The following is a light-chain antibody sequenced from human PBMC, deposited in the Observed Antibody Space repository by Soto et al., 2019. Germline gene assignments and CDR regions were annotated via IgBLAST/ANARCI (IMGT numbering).Light chain of an antibody. CDR1: QSVSIY. Sequence: DIQMTQSPSSLSASVGDRVTITCRASQSVSIYVNWYQQKPGKAPQLLIYAASNLQSGVPSRFSGTGYATDVTLTISSLQPEDFATYYCQQSFSTVFAFGLGTKVEIK. J-gene: IGKJ3*01. CDR3: QQSFSTVFA. V-gene: IGKV1-39*01. CDR2: AAS.